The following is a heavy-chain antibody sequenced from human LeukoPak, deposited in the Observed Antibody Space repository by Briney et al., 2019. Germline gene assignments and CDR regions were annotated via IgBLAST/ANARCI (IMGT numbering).Heavy chain of an antibody. CDR1: GYTFTSYY. CDR2: IIPSGGST. Sequence: ASVEVSCKASGYTFTSYYIHWVRQAPGQGLEWMGIIIPSGGSTNYPPKFQGRITVTRDTSTSIVYMELSRLRSEDTAMYYCVREFRGGTFDFWGQGTLVTVSS. CDR3: VREFRGGTFDF. D-gene: IGHD5-24*01. V-gene: IGHV1-46*01. J-gene: IGHJ4*02.